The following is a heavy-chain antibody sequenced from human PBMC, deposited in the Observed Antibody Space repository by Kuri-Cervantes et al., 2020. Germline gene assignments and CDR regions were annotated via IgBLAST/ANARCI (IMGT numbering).Heavy chain of an antibody. CDR2: IYYSGST. D-gene: IGHD3-10*01. J-gene: IGHJ4*02. Sequence: SQTLSLTCAVYGGSFSSYYWSWIRQPPGKGLEWIGYIYYSGSTNYNPSLKSRVTISVDTSKNQFSLKLSSVTAADTAVYYCARDPMVRGGGLDYWGQGTLVTVSS. CDR1: GGSFSSYY. CDR3: ARDPMVRGGGLDY. V-gene: IGHV4-59*01.